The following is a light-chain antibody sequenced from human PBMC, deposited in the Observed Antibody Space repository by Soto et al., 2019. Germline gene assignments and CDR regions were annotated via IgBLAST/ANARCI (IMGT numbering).Light chain of an antibody. V-gene: IGKV1-39*01. J-gene: IGKJ3*01. CDR2: AAS. Sequence: DIQMTQSPSSLSASVGDRVTITCRASQSISNYLNWYQQKPGKAPKLLIYAASSLQSGVPSRFSGSGSGTDFTLTISSLQPEDFATYSCQQNYTSLFTFGPGTNVDIK. CDR3: QQNYTSLFT. CDR1: QSISNY.